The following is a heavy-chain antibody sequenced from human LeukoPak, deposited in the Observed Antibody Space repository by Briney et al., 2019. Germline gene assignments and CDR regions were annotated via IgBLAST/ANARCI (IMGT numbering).Heavy chain of an antibody. J-gene: IGHJ5*02. D-gene: IGHD5-12*01. CDR3: ARDAGNSGYGCDL. Sequence: GGSLRLSCAASGFIFSQYSMNWVRQAPGKGLEWVSHIRSSSETFYADSVEGRFTISRDNARNSLYLQMNNLRGEDTAIYYCARDAGNSGYGCDLWGQGTLVTVSP. CDR1: GFIFSQYS. CDR2: IRSSSET. V-gene: IGHV3-48*01.